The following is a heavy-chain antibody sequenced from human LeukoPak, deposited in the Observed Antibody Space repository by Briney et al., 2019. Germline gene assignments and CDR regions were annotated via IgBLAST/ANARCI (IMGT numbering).Heavy chain of an antibody. Sequence: SSETLSLTCSVSGGSTSFYYWSWIRQPPGKGLEWIGYIYYSGTTTYNPSLKSRVTISVDTSKNQFSLKLNAVTAADTAVYYCARGTMMVGPWGQGTLVTVSS. CDR1: GGSTSFYY. J-gene: IGHJ5*02. D-gene: IGHD3-22*01. CDR3: ARGTMMVGP. V-gene: IGHV4-59*01. CDR2: IYYSGTT.